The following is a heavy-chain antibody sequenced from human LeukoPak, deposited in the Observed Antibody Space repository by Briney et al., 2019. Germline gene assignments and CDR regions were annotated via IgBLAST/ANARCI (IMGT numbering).Heavy chain of an antibody. CDR3: AKDHTWYSSGWYGGYFDY. D-gene: IGHD6-19*01. V-gene: IGHV3-11*01. CDR1: GFFFNDYY. Sequence: GGSLRLSCAASGFFFNDYYMSWIRQAPGKGLEWVTYISNSGDTTYYADSVKGRFTISRDNAKNSLYLQMNSLRAEDMALYYCAKDHTWYSSGWYGGYFDYWGQGTLVTVSS. J-gene: IGHJ4*02. CDR2: ISNSGDTT.